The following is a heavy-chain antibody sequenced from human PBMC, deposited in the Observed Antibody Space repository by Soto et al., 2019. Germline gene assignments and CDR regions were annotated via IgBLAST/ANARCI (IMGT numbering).Heavy chain of an antibody. CDR1: GGSISSGGYY. CDR2: IYYSGST. CDR3: ARERAARTFDY. D-gene: IGHD6-6*01. Sequence: QVQLQESGPGLVKPSQTLSLTCTVSGGSISSGGYYWSWIRQHPGKALEWIGYIYYSGSTYYNPSLKSRVTIPVDTSKNQFSLKLSSVTAADTAVYYCARERAARTFDYWGQGTLVTVSS. J-gene: IGHJ4*02. V-gene: IGHV4-31*03.